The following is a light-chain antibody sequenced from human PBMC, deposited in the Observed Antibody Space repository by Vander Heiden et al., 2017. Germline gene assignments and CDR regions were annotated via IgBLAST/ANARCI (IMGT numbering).Light chain of an antibody. CDR2: WAS. CDR1: QSVLSRYNNKNY. Sequence: DIVMTQSPDSLAVSLGERATINCKSGQSVLSRYNNKNYIAWYQQKSGQPPKLLIYWASTRESGVTDRFSGSGSGTDFTLTISSLQAEDVAVYYCQQYHTSPYTFGQGTKLELK. CDR3: QQYHTSPYT. J-gene: IGKJ2*01. V-gene: IGKV4-1*01.